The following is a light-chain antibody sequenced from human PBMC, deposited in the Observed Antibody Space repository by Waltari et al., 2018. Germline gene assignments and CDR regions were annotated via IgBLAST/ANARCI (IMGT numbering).Light chain of an antibody. CDR3: NSYTGGISWV. V-gene: IGLV2-14*03. CDR1: RSDIGYYNY. J-gene: IGLJ1*01. CDR2: DVN. Sequence: QSALTQPASVSGSPGQSITISCTGSRSDIGYYNYVSCYQLHPGRAPRLMAYDVNKRPSGVSNRFSASKSGNTASLTISGLQAEDEAHYYCNSYTGGISWVFGTGTKVTVL.